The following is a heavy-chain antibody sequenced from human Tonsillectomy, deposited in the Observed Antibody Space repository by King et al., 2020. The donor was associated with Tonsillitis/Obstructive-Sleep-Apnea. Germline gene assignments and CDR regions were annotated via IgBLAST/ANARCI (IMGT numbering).Heavy chain of an antibody. J-gene: IGHJ3*02. CDR3: AKGGLAHDAFDI. V-gene: IGHV4-34*01. CDR2: NSHSGST. Sequence: VQLQQWGAGLLKPSETLSLTCAVYGGSFSGYYWSWIRQPPGKGLEWIGENSHSGSTNYNPSLKSRVTISVDTSRNQFSLRLTSITAADTAVYYCAKGGLAHDAFDIWGQGTMVTVSS. CDR1: GGSFSGYY.